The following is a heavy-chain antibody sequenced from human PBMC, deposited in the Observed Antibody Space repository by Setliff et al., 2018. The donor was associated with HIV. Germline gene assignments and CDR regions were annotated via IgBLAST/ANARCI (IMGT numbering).Heavy chain of an antibody. D-gene: IGHD4-17*01. J-gene: IGHJ4*02. CDR1: GGPFNLHT. Sequence: PSETLSLTCAVYGGPFNLHTWNWVRQAPGKGLEWIADISHNGKINYNPPLGRRLTVSVVTSKNQFSLTMTSVTAADTAVYYCAREIYGGNSRPFDYWGQGTLVTVSS. CDR3: AREIYGGNSRPFDY. V-gene: IGHV4-34*01. CDR2: ISHNGKI.